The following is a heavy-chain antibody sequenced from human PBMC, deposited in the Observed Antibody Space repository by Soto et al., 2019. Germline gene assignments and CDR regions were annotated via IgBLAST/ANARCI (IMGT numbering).Heavy chain of an antibody. Sequence: GGSLRLSCAASGFTFSSYGMHWVRQAPGKGLEWVAVISYDGSNKYYADSVKGRFTISRDNSKNTLYLQMNSLRAEDTAVYYCASLTRGSHTDFDYWGQGTLVTVSS. D-gene: IGHD3-10*01. CDR2: ISYDGSNK. J-gene: IGHJ4*02. CDR3: ASLTRGSHTDFDY. V-gene: IGHV3-30*03. CDR1: GFTFSSYG.